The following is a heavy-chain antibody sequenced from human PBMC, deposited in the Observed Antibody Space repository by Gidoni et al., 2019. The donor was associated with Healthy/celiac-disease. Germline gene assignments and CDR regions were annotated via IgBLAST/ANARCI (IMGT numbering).Heavy chain of an antibody. CDR3: AVPLVSGWPHFDY. CDR1: GCTFTGYY. J-gene: IGHJ4*02. D-gene: IGHD6-19*01. V-gene: IGHV1-2*02. CDR2: INPNSGGT. Sequence: QVQLVQSGAELKKPGDSVTVSCKASGCTFTGYYMHWVRQAPGQGLEWMGWINPNSGGTNYAQKFHGRVTMTRDTSISTAYMELSRLRSDDTAVYYCAVPLVSGWPHFDYWGQGTLVTVSS.